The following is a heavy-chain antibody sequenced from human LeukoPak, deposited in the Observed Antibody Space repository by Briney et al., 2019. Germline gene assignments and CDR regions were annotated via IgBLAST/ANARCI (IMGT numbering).Heavy chain of an antibody. CDR3: AKSRVAATAALAFDY. Sequence: GGSLRPSCAASGFTFSSYAMSWVRQAPGKGLEWVSAISGSGGSTYYADSVKGRFTISRDNSKNTLYLQMNSLRAEDTAVYYCAKSRVAATAALAFDYWGQGTLVTVSS. J-gene: IGHJ4*02. CDR1: GFTFSSYA. CDR2: ISGSGGST. V-gene: IGHV3-23*01. D-gene: IGHD2-15*01.